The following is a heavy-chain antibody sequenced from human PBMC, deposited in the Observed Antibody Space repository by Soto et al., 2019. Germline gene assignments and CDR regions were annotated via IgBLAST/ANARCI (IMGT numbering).Heavy chain of an antibody. D-gene: IGHD3-3*01. V-gene: IGHV4-59*01. J-gene: IGHJ6*03. CDR3: ARSLFGDYMDV. Sequence: PSETLSLTCTVSGGSISSYYWSWIRQPPGKGLEWIGYIYYSGSTNYNPSLKSRVTISVDTSKNQFSLKLSSVTAADTAVYYCARSLFGDYMDVWGQGTTVTVSS. CDR1: GGSISSYY. CDR2: IYYSGST.